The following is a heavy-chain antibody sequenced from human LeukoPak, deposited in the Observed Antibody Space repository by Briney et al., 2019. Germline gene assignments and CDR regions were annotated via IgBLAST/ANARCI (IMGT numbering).Heavy chain of an antibody. Sequence: PGGSLRLSCAASGFTFSSYAMSWVRQAPGKGLEWVSALSGSGVSTYYADSVKGRFTISRDNAKNSLYLQMNSLRAEDTAVYYCARAVSGQWLAYYFDYWGQGTLVTVSS. CDR1: GFTFSSYA. CDR2: LSGSGVST. CDR3: ARAVSGQWLAYYFDY. J-gene: IGHJ4*02. V-gene: IGHV3-23*01. D-gene: IGHD6-19*01.